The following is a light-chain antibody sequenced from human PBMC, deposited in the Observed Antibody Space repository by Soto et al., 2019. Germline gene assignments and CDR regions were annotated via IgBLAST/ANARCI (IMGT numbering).Light chain of an antibody. CDR1: QSVSSSY. Sequence: EIVLTQSPGTLSLSPGESATLSCRASQSVSSSYLAWYQQKPGQAPRLLIYGASSRATGIPDRFSGSGSGTDFTLTISRLEPEDFAVYYCQQYGSSPTFGPGTKV. CDR2: GAS. V-gene: IGKV3-20*01. J-gene: IGKJ3*01. CDR3: QQYGSSPT.